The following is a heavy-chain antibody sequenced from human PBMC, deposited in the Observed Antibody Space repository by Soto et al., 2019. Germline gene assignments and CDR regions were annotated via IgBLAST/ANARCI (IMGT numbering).Heavy chain of an antibody. CDR3: ARGSAYSDYDLEY. V-gene: IGHV3-23*01. D-gene: IGHD4-17*01. CDR1: GFTFSSYA. J-gene: IGHJ4*02. CDR2: VSGTGGSA. Sequence: EVQLLESGGGLVRPGGSLRLSCAASGFTFSSYAMTWVRQAPGKGLEWVSGVSGTGGSAYYADSVKGRFTISRDKSSTTLYLHMNSLRAEDTAVYYCARGSAYSDYDLEYWGQRTLVTVSS.